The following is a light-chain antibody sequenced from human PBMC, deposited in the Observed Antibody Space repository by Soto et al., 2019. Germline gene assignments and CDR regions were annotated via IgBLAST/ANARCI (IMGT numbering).Light chain of an antibody. Sequence: DIQMTQSPSSLSASVGDRVTITCRASQSISRNLNWYQHKPGKAPKLLIYAASSLQNGVPSRFSGGGSGTEFTLSISSLHPEDFGTYYCQQSYTTASITFGQGTRLEIK. V-gene: IGKV1-39*01. CDR2: AAS. CDR3: QQSYTTASIT. CDR1: QSISRN. J-gene: IGKJ5*01.